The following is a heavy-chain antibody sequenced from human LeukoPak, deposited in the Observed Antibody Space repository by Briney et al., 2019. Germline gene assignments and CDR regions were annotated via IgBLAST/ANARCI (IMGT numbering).Heavy chain of an antibody. CDR3: ASALVYSSSSGNDFDYYYYYYMDV. CDR1: GGSFSAYY. Sequence: PSETLSLTCAVYGGSFSAYYWNWIRQPPGKGLEWIGEINHGGSTNYNPSLKSRVTISVDKSKNQFSLKLSSVTAADTAVYYCASALVYSSSSGNDFDYYYYYYMDVWGKGTTVTVSS. J-gene: IGHJ6*03. V-gene: IGHV4-34*01. CDR2: INHGGST. D-gene: IGHD6-6*01.